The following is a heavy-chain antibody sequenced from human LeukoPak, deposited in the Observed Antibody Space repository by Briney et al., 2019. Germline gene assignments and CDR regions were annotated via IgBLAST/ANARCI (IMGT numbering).Heavy chain of an antibody. CDR1: GGAFSGYS. CDR3: ARGTLL. V-gene: IGHV4-34*01. CDR2: INHSGST. Sequence: SETLSLTCAVYGGAFSGYSWSWIRHPPGKGLEWIGEINHSGSTNYNPSHKSRVTISVDTAKNQYSLKLSSVTAADTAVYYCARGTLLWGQGTLVSVSS. J-gene: IGHJ4*02.